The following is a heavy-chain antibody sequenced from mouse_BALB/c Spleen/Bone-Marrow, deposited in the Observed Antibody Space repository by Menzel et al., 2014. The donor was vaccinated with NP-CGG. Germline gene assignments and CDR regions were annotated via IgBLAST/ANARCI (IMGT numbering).Heavy chain of an antibody. CDR3: ARDKGRVFFDY. CDR2: IRNKANGYTT. V-gene: IGHV7-3*02. J-gene: IGHJ2*01. CDR1: GFTFTDYY. Sequence: EVKVVESGGALVQPGGSLRLSCATSGFTFTDYYMNWVRQPPGKALEWLGFIRNKANGYTTEYSASVKGRFTISRDNSQSILYLQMKTLRAEDSATYYCARDKGRVFFDYWGQGTTLTVSS.